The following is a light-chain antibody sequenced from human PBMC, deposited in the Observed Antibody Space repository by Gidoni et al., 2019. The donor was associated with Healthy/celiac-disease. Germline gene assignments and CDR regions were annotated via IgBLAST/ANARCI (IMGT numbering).Light chain of an antibody. V-gene: IGKV1-9*01. Sequence: DIQLTQSPSFLSASVGDRVTITCRASQGISSYLAWYQQKPGKAPKLLIYAASTLQSGVPSRFSGSGSGTEFTLTISSLQPEDFATYYCQQLNSPLFXPXTKVDIK. CDR2: AAS. CDR3: QQLNSPL. J-gene: IGKJ3*01. CDR1: QGISSY.